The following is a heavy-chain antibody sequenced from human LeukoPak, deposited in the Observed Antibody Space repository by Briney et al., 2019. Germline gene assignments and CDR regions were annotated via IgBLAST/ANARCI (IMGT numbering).Heavy chain of an antibody. CDR3: AAAEYSSSSGGY. CDR2: ISSSSRDI. D-gene: IGHD6-6*01. Sequence: GGSLRLSCAASGFTFSSQSMDWVRQAPGKGLEWVSSISSSSRDIYYADSVKGRFTISRDNARNSLYLQMNSLRVEDTAVYYCAAAEYSSSSGGYWGQGTLVTVSS. V-gene: IGHV3-21*01. J-gene: IGHJ4*02. CDR1: GFTFSSQS.